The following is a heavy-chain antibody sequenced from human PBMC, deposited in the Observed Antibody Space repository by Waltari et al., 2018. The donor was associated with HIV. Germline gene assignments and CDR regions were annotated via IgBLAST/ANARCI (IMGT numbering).Heavy chain of an antibody. CDR1: DYSIRSGHF. J-gene: IGHJ4*02. V-gene: IGHV4-38-2*02. CDR2: VHHSGST. CDR3: ARDGASSGSPAYYFTY. D-gene: IGHD1-26*01. Sequence: QVQLQESGPGLVKPSEPLSLACSVSDYSIRSGHFWGWLRQSPGKGLEWIAPVHHSGSTYYSPSLESRVTISVDTSNNQFFLKVTSVTAADTAVYYCARDGASSGSPAYYFTYWGQGTLATVSS.